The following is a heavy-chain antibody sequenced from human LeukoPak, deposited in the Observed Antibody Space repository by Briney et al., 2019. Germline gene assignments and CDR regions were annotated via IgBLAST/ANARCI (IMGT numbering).Heavy chain of an antibody. CDR2: INPSGGST. D-gene: IGHD3-10*01. J-gene: IGHJ6*02. CDR3: AREGYGSGRRLGMDV. V-gene: IGHV1-46*01. CDR1: GYTFTDYY. Sequence: ASVKVSCKAPGYTFTDYYMHWVRQAPGQGLEWMGIINPSGGSTTYAQKIQGRVTLTRDTSTSTVYMELSSLRSEDTSVYYCAREGYGSGRRLGMDVWGQGTTVTVSS.